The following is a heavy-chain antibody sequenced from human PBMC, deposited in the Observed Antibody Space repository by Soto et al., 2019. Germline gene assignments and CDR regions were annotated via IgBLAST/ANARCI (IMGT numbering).Heavy chain of an antibody. D-gene: IGHD3-22*01. CDR3: ASRDSSGYYWDFQH. Sequence: QVRLQESGPGLVKPSETLSLTCTVSGGSVSSGSYYWSWIRQPPGKGLEWIGYIYYSGSTNYNPSLKSRVTISVDTSKNQFSLKLSSVTAADTAVYYCASRDSSGYYWDFQHWGQGTLVTVSS. CDR2: IYYSGST. J-gene: IGHJ1*01. V-gene: IGHV4-61*01. CDR1: GGSVSSGSYY.